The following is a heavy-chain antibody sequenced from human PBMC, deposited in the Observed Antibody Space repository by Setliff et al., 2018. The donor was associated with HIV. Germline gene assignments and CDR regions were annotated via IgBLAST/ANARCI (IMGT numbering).Heavy chain of an antibody. V-gene: IGHV3-30*02. J-gene: IGHJ6*02. CDR3: ARDLDPYFAMAV. CDR2: IRSDESDK. CDR1: GFTFSSYW. Sequence: GGSLRLSCAASGFTFSSYWMHWVRQAPGQGLVWVAFIRSDESDKHYADSVKGRFTISADTSKNTLYLQMTRLSAEDTAVYYCARDLDPYFAMAVWGQGTTVTVSS.